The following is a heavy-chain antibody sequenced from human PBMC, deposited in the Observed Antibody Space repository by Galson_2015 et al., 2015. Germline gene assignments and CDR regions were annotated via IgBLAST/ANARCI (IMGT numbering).Heavy chain of an antibody. CDR1: GFTFSCSA. D-gene: IGHD2-15*01. V-gene: IGHV3-23*01. CDR2: IGDSGTNT. J-gene: IGHJ4*02. Sequence: SLRLSCAVSGFTFSCSAMGWVRQAPGTGLEGISSIGDSGTNTKYADSVKGRVTISRDNSKNTLYLHMNSLRGDDTAVYYCAKGGPYCSGGNCHGVFDSWGQGTLVTVSS. CDR3: AKGGPYCSGGNCHGVFDS.